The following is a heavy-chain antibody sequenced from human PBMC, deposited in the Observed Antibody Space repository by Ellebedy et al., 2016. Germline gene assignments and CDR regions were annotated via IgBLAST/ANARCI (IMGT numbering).Heavy chain of an antibody. D-gene: IGHD6-19*01. J-gene: IGHJ5*02. Sequence: SETLSLXCTVSGGSISSYYWSWIRQPAGKGLEWIGRIYTSGSTNYNPSLKSRVTMSVDTSKNQFSLKLSSVTAADTAVYYCARDTPSGWHNWFNPWGQGTLVTVSS. V-gene: IGHV4-4*07. CDR2: IYTSGST. CDR1: GGSISSYY. CDR3: ARDTPSGWHNWFNP.